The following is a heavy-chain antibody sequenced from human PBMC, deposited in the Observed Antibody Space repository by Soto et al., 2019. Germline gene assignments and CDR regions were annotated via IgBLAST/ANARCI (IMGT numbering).Heavy chain of an antibody. D-gene: IGHD6-6*01. J-gene: IGHJ4*02. V-gene: IGHV4-59*12. CDR1: GGSFSPNY. CDR2: IYYDGTA. Sequence: SETLSLTCTVSGGSFSPNYWSWIRQPPGKGLEWVGYIYYDGTARHNPSLKSRVTISLETSRSQFSLRLSSVSAADTAVYYCARDRLHTTSSITFDYWGQGALVTVSS. CDR3: ARDRLHTTSSITFDY.